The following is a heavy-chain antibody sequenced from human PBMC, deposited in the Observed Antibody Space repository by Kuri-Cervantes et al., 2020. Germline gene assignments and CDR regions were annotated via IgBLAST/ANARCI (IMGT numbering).Heavy chain of an antibody. CDR1: GFTFSNAW. CDR3: AKDSLDYDILTGFGIWFDP. D-gene: IGHD3-9*01. CDR2: IKSKTDGGTT. Sequence: GESLKISCAASGFTFSNAWMSWVRQAPGKGLEWVGRIKSKTDGGTTDYAAPVKGRFTISRDNSKNTLYLQMNSLRAEDTAVYYCAKDSLDYDILTGFGIWFDPWGQGTLVTVSS. V-gene: IGHV3-15*01. J-gene: IGHJ5*02.